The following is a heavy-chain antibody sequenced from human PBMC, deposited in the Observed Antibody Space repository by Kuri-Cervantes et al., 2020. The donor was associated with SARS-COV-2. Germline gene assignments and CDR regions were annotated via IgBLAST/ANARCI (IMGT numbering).Heavy chain of an antibody. J-gene: IGHJ4*02. CDR2: ISAYNGNT. CDR1: GYTFTSYG. V-gene: IGHV1-18*01. Sequence: ASVKVSCKASGYTFTSYGISWVRQAPGQGLEWMGWISAYNGNTNYAQKLQGRVTMTTDTSTSTAYMELRSLRAEDTAVYYCAKDYPGGHLLGQTTFFDNWGRGTLVTVSS. D-gene: IGHD1-1*01. CDR3: AKDYPGGHLLGQTTFFDN.